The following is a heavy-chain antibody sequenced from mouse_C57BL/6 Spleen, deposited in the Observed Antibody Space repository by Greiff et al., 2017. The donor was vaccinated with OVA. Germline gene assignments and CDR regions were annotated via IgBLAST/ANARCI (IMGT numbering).Heavy chain of an antibody. CDR3: AIYYGNYVFAY. V-gene: IGHV3-6*01. Sequence: EVQLVESGPGLVKPSQSLSLTCSVTGYSITSGYYWNWIRQFPGNKLEWMGYISYDGSNNYNPSLKNRISITRDTSKNQFFLKLNSVTTEDTATYYCAIYYGNYVFAYWGQGTLVTVSA. D-gene: IGHD2-1*01. CDR2: ISYDGSN. CDR1: GYSITSGYY. J-gene: IGHJ3*01.